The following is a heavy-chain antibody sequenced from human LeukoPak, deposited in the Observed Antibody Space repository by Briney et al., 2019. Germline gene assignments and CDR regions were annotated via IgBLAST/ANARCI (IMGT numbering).Heavy chain of an antibody. V-gene: IGHV1-8*01. CDR2: MNPNSGNT. CDR1: GYTFTSYD. Sequence: ASVKVSFKASGYTFTSYDINWVRQATGQGLEWMGWMNPNSGNTGYAQKFQGRVTMTTNTSTNTAYLELRSLKSDDTAVYYCAKDIDYVVDYWGQGTLVTVSS. D-gene: IGHD4/OR15-4a*01. J-gene: IGHJ4*02. CDR3: AKDIDYVVDY.